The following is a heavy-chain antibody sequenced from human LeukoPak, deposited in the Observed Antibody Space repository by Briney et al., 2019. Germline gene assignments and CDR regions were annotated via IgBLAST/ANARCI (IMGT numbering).Heavy chain of an antibody. Sequence: PGGSLRLSCAASGYTFSSYSMNWVRQAPGKGLEWVSSISSSSSYIYYADSVKGRFTISRDNAKNSLYLQMNILRAEDAAVYYCMKDSYDWNQGYFDYWGEGTLVTASS. V-gene: IGHV3-21*01. CDR1: GYTFSSYS. J-gene: IGHJ4*02. CDR2: ISSSSSYI. D-gene: IGHD1-20*01. CDR3: MKDSYDWNQGYFDY.